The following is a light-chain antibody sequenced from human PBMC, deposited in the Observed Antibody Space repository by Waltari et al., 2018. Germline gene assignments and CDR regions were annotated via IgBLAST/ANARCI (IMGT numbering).Light chain of an antibody. V-gene: IGKV1-33*01. Sequence: DIQMTQSPSSLSASVGDRVTITCQASQDIGNDLNWYQQKPGKAPKLLIYGASNLEVGVPSRFSRSGSGTDFTFTISSLQPEDIATYYCQQYDNLPPFTFGPGTKVDIK. CDR1: QDIGND. CDR2: GAS. J-gene: IGKJ3*01. CDR3: QQYDNLPPFT.